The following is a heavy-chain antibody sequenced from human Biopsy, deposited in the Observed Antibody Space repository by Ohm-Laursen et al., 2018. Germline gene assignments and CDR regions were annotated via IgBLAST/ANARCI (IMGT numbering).Heavy chain of an antibody. V-gene: IGHV4-59*01. D-gene: IGHD1-26*01. CDR3: ARVGVGAPSIDYFDS. CDR1: GGSIYNFF. Sequence: SETLSLTCPVSGGSIYNFFWSWIRQPPGKGLEWIGYIYYSGSTNYNPSLKSRVTISVDRSKNHFSLELSSVTAADTAVYYCARVGVGAPSIDYFDSWGQGALVTVSP. CDR2: IYYSGST. J-gene: IGHJ4*02.